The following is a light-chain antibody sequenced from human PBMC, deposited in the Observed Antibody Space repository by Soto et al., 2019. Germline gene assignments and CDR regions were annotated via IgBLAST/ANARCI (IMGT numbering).Light chain of an antibody. Sequence: QSVLTQPPSVSGAAGHSITISCSGTMRDVGAYNLVSWYQQHPVTAPKLIIYEVRNRPSGLSSRFSGSRSGNTASLTISGLQPEEEGDYYCSAYTARSNMVFGAGTKVTV. J-gene: IGLJ3*02. CDR1: MRDVGAYNL. CDR2: EVR. V-gene: IGLV2-14*01. CDR3: SAYTARSNMV.